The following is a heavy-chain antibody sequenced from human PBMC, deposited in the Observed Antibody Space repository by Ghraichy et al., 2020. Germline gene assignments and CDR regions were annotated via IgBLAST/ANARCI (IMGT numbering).Heavy chain of an antibody. J-gene: IGHJ6*02. CDR3: TTERVVVVPAAICSYYDGMDV. CDR1: GFTFSNAW. D-gene: IGHD2-2*01. V-gene: IGHV3-15*01. Sequence: GGSLRLSCAASGFTFSNAWMSWVRQAPGKGLEWVCRIKSKTDGGTTDYAAPVKGSFTISRADSKNTLYLQMHSLKTEDTAVYYCTTERVVVVPAAICSYYDGMDVWGQGTTGTVSS. CDR2: IKSKTDGGTT.